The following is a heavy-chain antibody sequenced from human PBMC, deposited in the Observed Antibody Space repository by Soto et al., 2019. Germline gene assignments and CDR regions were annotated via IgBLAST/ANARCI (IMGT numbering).Heavy chain of an antibody. V-gene: IGHV3-33*01. D-gene: IGHD2-21*02. CDR3: ARDGPDTASSYFLDY. CDR2: IWHDGSDI. CDR1: GFTFPTSV. Sequence: GGSLRLSCEGCGFTFPTSVMHWVRQAPGKGLEWVAVIWHDGSDISYGDSVRGRFTISRDNSKNTLYLQMDNLRAEDTALYFCARDGPDTASSYFLDYWGQGSLVTVSS. J-gene: IGHJ4*02.